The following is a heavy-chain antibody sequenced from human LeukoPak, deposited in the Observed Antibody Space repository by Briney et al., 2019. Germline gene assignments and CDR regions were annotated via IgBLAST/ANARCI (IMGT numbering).Heavy chain of an antibody. D-gene: IGHD6-13*01. CDR1: DVSISSSY. V-gene: IGHV4-59*08. J-gene: IGHJ6*03. CDR3: ARGPPQQLITYYYMDV. Sequence: SETLSLTCSVSDVSISSSYWSWIRQPPGKGLEWIGYISYTGSTHYNPSLKSRVTMSVDTSKNQFSLKLSSVTAADTAVYYCARGPPQQLITYYYMDVWAKGTTVTISS. CDR2: ISYTGST.